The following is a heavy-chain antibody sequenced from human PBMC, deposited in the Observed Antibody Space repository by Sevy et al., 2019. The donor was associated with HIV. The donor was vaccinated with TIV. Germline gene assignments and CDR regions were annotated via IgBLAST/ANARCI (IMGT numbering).Heavy chain of an antibody. V-gene: IGHV3-48*01. J-gene: IGHJ4*02. CDR2: ISDRSDTI. CDR1: GFIFSNYY. Sequence: GGSLRLSCAASGFIFSNYYMTWVRQAPGKGLEWVSYISDRSDTISYADSVKGRFTISRDNARNALYLQMSSLRGEDTAVYDCARVRDGYCSGGSCYYGYFFDYWGQGTLVTVSS. D-gene: IGHD2-15*01. CDR3: ARVRDGYCSGGSCYYGYFFDY.